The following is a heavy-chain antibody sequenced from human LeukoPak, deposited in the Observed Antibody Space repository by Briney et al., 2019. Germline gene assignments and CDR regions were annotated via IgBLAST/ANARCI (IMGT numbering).Heavy chain of an antibody. V-gene: IGHV1-3*01. D-gene: IGHD4-17*01. Sequence: AASVKVSCKASGYTFTSYAMHRVRQAPGQRLEWMGWINAGNGNTKYSQKFQGRVTITRDTSASTAYMELSSLRSEDTAVYYCARDRVGLVRYGDLDYWGQGTLVTVSS. J-gene: IGHJ4*02. CDR2: INAGNGNT. CDR3: ARDRVGLVRYGDLDY. CDR1: GYTFTSYA.